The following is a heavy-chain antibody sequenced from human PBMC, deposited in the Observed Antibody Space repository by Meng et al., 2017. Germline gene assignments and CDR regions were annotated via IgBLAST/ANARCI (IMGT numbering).Heavy chain of an antibody. CDR1: GFTVSSNY. V-gene: IGHV3-30*01. J-gene: IGHJ4*02. Sequence: GESLKISCAASGFTVSSNYMSWVRQAPGKGLEWVAVISYDGSNKYYADSVKGRFTISRDNSKNTLYLQMNSLRAEDTAVYYCARSQITYYDILTGYYSFRGLDYWGQGTLVTVSS. D-gene: IGHD3-9*01. CDR2: ISYDGSNK. CDR3: ARSQITYYDILTGYYSFRGLDY.